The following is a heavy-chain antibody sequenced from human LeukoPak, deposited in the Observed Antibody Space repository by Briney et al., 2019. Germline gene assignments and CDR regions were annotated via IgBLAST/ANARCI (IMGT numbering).Heavy chain of an antibody. V-gene: IGHV3-74*01. CDR3: ARGPGGVQLWSFYYYYYGMDV. Sequence: GGSLRLSRAASGFTFSSYWMHWVRQAPGKGLVWVSRINSDGSSTSYADSVKGRFTISRDNAKNTLYLQMNSLRAEDTAVYYCARGPGGVQLWSFYYYYYGMDVWGQGTTVTVSS. CDR2: INSDGSST. CDR1: GFTFSSYW. J-gene: IGHJ6*02. D-gene: IGHD5-18*01.